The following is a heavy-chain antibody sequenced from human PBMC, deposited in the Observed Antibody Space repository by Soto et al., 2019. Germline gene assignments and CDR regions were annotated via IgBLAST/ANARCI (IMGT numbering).Heavy chain of an antibody. CDR2: IVPMFGTA. V-gene: IGHV1-69*01. D-gene: IGHD2-2*03. CDR3: ARGAGYCTSASCYSALDY. CDR1: GGTFNNYA. Sequence: QVQLVQSGAEVKKPGSSVKVSCKASGGTFNNYAINWVRQAPGQGLEWMGVIVPMFGTATYAQKFQGRITITADESTGTAYMELSTVTSEDTALYYCARGAGYCTSASCYSALDYWGQGTLVTVSS. J-gene: IGHJ4*02.